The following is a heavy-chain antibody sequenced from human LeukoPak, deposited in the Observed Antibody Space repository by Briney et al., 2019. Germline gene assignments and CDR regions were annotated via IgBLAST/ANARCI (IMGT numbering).Heavy chain of an antibody. J-gene: IGHJ4*02. V-gene: IGHV4-59*01. Sequence: SETLSLTCTVSGGSISSYYWSWIRQPPGKGLEWIGYIYYSGSTNYNPSLKSRVTISVDTSKNQFSLKLSSVTAADTAVYYCARRGKTVSDYYFDYWGQGTLVTVSS. CDR1: GGSISSYY. CDR2: IYYSGST. D-gene: IGHD3-10*01. CDR3: ARRGKTVSDYYFDY.